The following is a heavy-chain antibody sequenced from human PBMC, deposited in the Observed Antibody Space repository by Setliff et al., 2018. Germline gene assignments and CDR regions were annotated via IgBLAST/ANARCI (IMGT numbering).Heavy chain of an antibody. J-gene: IGHJ4*02. CDR3: ARGRDPAYYYDSGGYYWDY. Sequence: ASVKVSCKASGYTFTSYGISWVRQAPGQGLEWMGWISAYNGNTNYAQNLQGRVAMTTDTSTSTAYMELRSLRSDDTAVYYCARGRDPAYYYDSGGYYWDYWGQGTLVTVSS. V-gene: IGHV1-18*01. CDR1: GYTFTSYG. CDR2: ISAYNGNT. D-gene: IGHD3-22*01.